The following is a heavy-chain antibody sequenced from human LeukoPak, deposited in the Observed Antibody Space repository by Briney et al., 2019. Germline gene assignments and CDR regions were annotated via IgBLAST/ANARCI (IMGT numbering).Heavy chain of an antibody. D-gene: IGHD5-24*01. J-gene: IGHJ4*02. CDR3: ARELGDNYHTNY. CDR1: GGSISGYY. Sequence: SETLSLTCTVSGGSISGYYWNWIRQPAGKGLEWIGRIYSSGTTTYIPSLKSRVTMSVDTSMNQVSLNLSSVTAADTAVYYCARELGDNYHTNYWGQGILVTVSS. CDR2: IYSSGTT. V-gene: IGHV4-4*07.